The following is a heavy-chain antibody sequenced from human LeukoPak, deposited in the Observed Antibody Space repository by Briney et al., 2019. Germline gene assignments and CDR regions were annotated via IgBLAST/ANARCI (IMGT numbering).Heavy chain of an antibody. D-gene: IGHD5-24*01. V-gene: IGHV4-59*01. Sequence: SETLSLTCTVSGGSISSYYWSWIRQPPGKGLEWIGYIYYSGSTNYNPSLKSRVTISVDTSKNQFSLKLSSVTAADTAVYYCAKGKDGYNLGGLDYWGQGTLVTVSS. CDR3: AKGKDGYNLGGLDY. CDR2: IYYSGST. CDR1: GGSISSYY. J-gene: IGHJ4*02.